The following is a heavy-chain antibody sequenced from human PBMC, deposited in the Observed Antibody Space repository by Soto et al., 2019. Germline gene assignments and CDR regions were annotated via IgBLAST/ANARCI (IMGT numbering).Heavy chain of an antibody. D-gene: IGHD4-17*01. J-gene: IGHJ4*02. CDR3: AADDYGDSDG. Sequence: QVQLVQSGAEVKKPGASVKVSCTASGYTFTSYDFNWVRQATGQGLEWMGWMNPNSGKTGYAQKFQGRITMTWDTAISTAYMELCSLRSEDTAVYYCAADDYGDSDGWGQGTLVTVSS. CDR1: GYTFTSYD. CDR2: MNPNSGKT. V-gene: IGHV1-8*01.